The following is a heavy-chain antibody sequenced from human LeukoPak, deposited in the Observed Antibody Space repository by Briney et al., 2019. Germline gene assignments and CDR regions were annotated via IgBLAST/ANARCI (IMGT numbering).Heavy chain of an antibody. V-gene: IGHV4-4*02. CDR2: IYHSGST. D-gene: IGHD5-12*01. Sequence: SETLSLTCAVSGGSISSSNWWSWVRQPPGNGLEWIGEIYHSGSTNYNPSLKSRVTISVDKSKNQFSLKLSSVTAADTAVYYCARDGGYSGYGHYWGQGTLVTVSS. J-gene: IGHJ4*02. CDR3: ARDGGYSGYGHY. CDR1: GGSISSSNW.